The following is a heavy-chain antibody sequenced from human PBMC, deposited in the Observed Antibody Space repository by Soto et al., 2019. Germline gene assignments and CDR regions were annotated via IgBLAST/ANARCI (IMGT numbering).Heavy chain of an antibody. Sequence: GGSLRLSCAASGFILSSFAIHWVRQAPGKGLEWAAVISYDGRKKYYADSMKGRFTISRDNSKNTLYLQMNSLSADDTAVYYCARQDHSGSGWFDTWGQGTLVTVLS. CDR2: ISYDGRKK. CDR1: GFILSSFA. V-gene: IGHV3-30*04. D-gene: IGHD3-22*01. J-gene: IGHJ5*02. CDR3: ARQDHSGSGWFDT.